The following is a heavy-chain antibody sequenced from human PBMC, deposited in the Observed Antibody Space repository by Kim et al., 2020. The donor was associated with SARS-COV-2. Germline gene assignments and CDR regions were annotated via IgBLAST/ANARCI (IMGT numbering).Heavy chain of an antibody. Sequence: GGSLRLSCAASGFTFSSYSMNWVRQAPGKGLEWVSSISSSSSYIYYADSVKGRFTISRDNAKNSLYLQMNSLRAEDTAVYYCARDKAVVVPAATSYYYYGMDVWGQGTTVTVSS. V-gene: IGHV3-21*01. CDR2: ISSSSSYI. J-gene: IGHJ6*02. D-gene: IGHD2-2*01. CDR3: ARDKAVVVPAATSYYYYGMDV. CDR1: GFTFSSYS.